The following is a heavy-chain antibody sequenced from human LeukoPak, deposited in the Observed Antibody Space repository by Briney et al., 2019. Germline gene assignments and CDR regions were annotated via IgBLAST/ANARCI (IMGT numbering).Heavy chain of an antibody. CDR2: ISSSSSYI. CDR3: ARVPSSGYSSGWYSY. Sequence: GGSLRLSCAASGFTFSSYSMNWVRQAPGKGLEWVTSISSSSSYIYYADSVKGRFTISRDNAKNSLYLQMNSLRAEDTAVYYCARVPSSGYSSGWYSYWGQGTLVTVSS. V-gene: IGHV3-21*01. D-gene: IGHD6-19*01. CDR1: GFTFSSYS. J-gene: IGHJ4*02.